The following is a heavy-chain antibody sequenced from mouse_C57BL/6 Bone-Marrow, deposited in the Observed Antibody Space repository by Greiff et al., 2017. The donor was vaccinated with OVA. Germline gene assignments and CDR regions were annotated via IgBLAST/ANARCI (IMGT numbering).Heavy chain of an antibody. CDR2: IWSGGST. J-gene: IGHJ1*03. CDR1: GFSLTSYG. D-gene: IGHD2-4*01. V-gene: IGHV2-2*01. Sequence: QVQLKQSGPGLVQPSQSLSITCTVSGFSLTSYGVHWVRQSPGTGLEWLGVIWSGGSTDYNAAFISRLSISKDNSKSQVFFKMNSLQADDTAIYYCARGITTRYFDVWGTGTTVTVSS. CDR3: ARGITTRYFDV.